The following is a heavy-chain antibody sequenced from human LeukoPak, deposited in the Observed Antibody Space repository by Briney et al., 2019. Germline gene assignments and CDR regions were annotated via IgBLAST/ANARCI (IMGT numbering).Heavy chain of an antibody. Sequence: ASVKVSCKASGYTFTGYHMHWVRQAPGQGLEWVGRINPNSGDTNYAQKFQGRVTMTRDTSISTAYMELSRLRSDDTAVYYCARDYCSSTSCLFDYWGQGTLVTVSS. J-gene: IGHJ4*02. CDR3: ARDYCSSTSCLFDY. V-gene: IGHV1-2*06. CDR1: GYTFTGYH. D-gene: IGHD2-2*01. CDR2: INPNSGDT.